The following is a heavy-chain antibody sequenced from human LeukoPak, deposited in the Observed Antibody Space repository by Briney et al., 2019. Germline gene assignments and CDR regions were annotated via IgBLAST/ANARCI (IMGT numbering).Heavy chain of an antibody. CDR2: IYSGGST. CDR1: GFTFRSFA. J-gene: IGHJ4*02. D-gene: IGHD4-23*01. CDR3: ARDVDYGGNR. Sequence: GGSLRLSCAASGFTFRSFAMNWVRQAPGKGLEWVSVIYSGGSTYYADSVKGRFTISRDNSKNTLYLQMNSLRAEDTAVYYCARDVDYGGNRWGQGTLVTVSS. V-gene: IGHV3-66*01.